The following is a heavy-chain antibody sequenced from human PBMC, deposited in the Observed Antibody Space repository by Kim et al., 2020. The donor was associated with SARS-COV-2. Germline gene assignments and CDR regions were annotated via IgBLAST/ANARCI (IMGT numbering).Heavy chain of an antibody. Sequence: ASVKVSCKASGYTFTTYYMHWLRQAPGQGLEWMGWINPNSGGTKYAQKFQGRVTMTRDTSISTAYMELSRLRSDDTAVYYCARVFIVGADFDYWGQGTLVTVSS. CDR2: INPNSGGT. CDR3: ARVFIVGADFDY. D-gene: IGHD1-26*01. J-gene: IGHJ4*02. CDR1: GYTFTTYY. V-gene: IGHV1-2*02.